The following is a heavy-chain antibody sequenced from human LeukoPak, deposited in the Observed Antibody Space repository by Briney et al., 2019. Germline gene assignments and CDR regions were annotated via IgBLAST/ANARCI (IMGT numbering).Heavy chain of an antibody. Sequence: PGESLKISCKGSGYSFTSYWIGWVRQMPGKGLEWMGIIYPGDSDTRYSPSFQGQVTISADKSISTAYLQWSSLKASDTAMYYCASQFSGSYNGDAFDIWGQGTMVTVSS. CDR1: GYSFTSYW. CDR2: IYPGDSDT. J-gene: IGHJ3*02. V-gene: IGHV5-51*01. CDR3: ASQFSGSYNGDAFDI. D-gene: IGHD1-26*01.